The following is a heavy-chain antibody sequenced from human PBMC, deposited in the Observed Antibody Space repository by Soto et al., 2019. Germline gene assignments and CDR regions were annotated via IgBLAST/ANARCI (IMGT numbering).Heavy chain of an antibody. Sequence: EVQLLESGGGLVQPGGSLRLSCAASGLTFSTYAMSWVRQAPGKGLERVAGISDSGDASFHADSVKGRFTISRDNSKNTLYLHMISLRAEDTAVYYCATGFGSTWSFFDYWGQGVLVTVSS. D-gene: IGHD6-13*01. V-gene: IGHV3-23*01. CDR3: ATGFGSTWSFFDY. CDR1: GLTFSTYA. J-gene: IGHJ4*02. CDR2: ISDSGDAS.